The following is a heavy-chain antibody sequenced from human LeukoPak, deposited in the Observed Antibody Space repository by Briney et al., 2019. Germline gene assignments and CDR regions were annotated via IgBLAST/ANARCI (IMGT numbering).Heavy chain of an antibody. V-gene: IGHV5-51*01. CDR1: EYRFTRYW. D-gene: IGHD2-8*02. J-gene: IGHJ4*02. CDR3: ARQDCTGGNCYVDY. CDR2: IYPGDSDT. Sequence: GESLKISRKGSEYRFTRYWIGWVRQMPGKGLEWMGIIYPGDSDTRYSPSFQGQVTISADKSISTAYLQWSSLKASDTAMYYCARQDCTGGNCYVDYWGQGTLVTVSS.